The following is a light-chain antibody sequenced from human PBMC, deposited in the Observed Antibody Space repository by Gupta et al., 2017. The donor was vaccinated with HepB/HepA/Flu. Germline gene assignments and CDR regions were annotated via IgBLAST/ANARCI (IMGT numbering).Light chain of an antibody. J-gene: IGLJ2*01. CDR2: DDS. CDR3: QVWDSSSDHPHVV. CDR1: NIGSKS. Sequence: YVLTQPSPVSAAPGKTAMITCGGNNIGSKSVHWYQQKPGPAPALFVYDDSDRPSGIPERFPGSNSGNTATLTISRVEAGDEADYYCQVWDSSSDHPHVVFGGGTKLTVL. V-gene: IGLV3-21*03.